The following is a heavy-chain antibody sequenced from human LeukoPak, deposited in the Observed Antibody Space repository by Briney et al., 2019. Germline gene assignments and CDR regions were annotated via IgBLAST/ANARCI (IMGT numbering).Heavy chain of an antibody. CDR1: GLTFSSYG. V-gene: IGHV3-30*03. CDR2: ISDDGTRK. D-gene: IGHD5-12*01. CDR3: AREFSGYAFDI. Sequence: GRSLRLSCAASGLTFSSYGIHWVRLAPGKGLEWVAVISDDGTRKYYADSVQGRFTISRDNSKNTVYVQMNSLRAEDMAVYYCAREFSGYAFDIWGQGTMVTVSS. J-gene: IGHJ3*02.